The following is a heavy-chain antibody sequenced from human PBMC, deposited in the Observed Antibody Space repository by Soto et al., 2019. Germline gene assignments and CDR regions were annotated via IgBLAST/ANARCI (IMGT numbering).Heavy chain of an antibody. J-gene: IGHJ4*02. CDR2: ISGNSGSI. Sequence: GGSLRLSCAASGFSVSSSHMNWVRQAPGKGPEWVSGISGNSGSIDYADSVKGRFTISRDNAKNSLYLQMNSLRAEDTALYYCAKGSVAGSRSDFDYWGQGTLVTVSS. D-gene: IGHD6-19*01. V-gene: IGHV3-9*01. CDR3: AKGSVAGSRSDFDY. CDR1: GFSVSSSH.